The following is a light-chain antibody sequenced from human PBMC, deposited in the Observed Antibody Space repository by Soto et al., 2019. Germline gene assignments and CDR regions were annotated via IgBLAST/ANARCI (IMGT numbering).Light chain of an antibody. Sequence: QSALTQPPSASGSPGQSVTISCTGTSSDVGGYNYVSWYQQHPGKAPQLMIYEVSKRPSGVPDRFSGSKSGNTASLTVSGLQAEDEADYYCSSYAGSNIYVFGTGTKLTVL. CDR2: EVS. J-gene: IGLJ1*01. CDR1: SSDVGGYNY. V-gene: IGLV2-8*01. CDR3: SSYAGSNIYV.